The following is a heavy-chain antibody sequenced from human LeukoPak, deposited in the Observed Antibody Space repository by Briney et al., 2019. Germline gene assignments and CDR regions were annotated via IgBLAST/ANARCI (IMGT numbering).Heavy chain of an antibody. CDR1: GVTFTSYA. V-gene: IGHV3-23*01. Sequence: GGSLRLSCATSGVTFTSYAMSWVRQAPGKGLEWVAAISGTGVIYYADSVKGRFTISRDISKNSLHLQKNILRADDTAVYHCAKEAGPSGYFDYWGQGTLVTVAS. CDR3: AKEAGPSGYFDY. D-gene: IGHD2-8*02. CDR2: ISGTGVI. J-gene: IGHJ4*02.